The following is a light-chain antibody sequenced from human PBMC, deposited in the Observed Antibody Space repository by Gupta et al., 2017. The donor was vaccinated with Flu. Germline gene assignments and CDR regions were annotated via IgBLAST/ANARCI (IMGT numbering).Light chain of an antibody. CDR3: AAWDDSLNGHVV. Sequence: QSVLTQPHSASGTPGQRVTIPCSGSSSNIGGNTVNWYQQLPGTAPKLLIYSNHQRPSGVPDRFSGSKSGTSASLAISGLQSEDEADYYCAAWDDSLNGHVVFGGGTKLTVL. CDR2: SNH. V-gene: IGLV1-44*01. J-gene: IGLJ2*01. CDR1: SSNIGGNT.